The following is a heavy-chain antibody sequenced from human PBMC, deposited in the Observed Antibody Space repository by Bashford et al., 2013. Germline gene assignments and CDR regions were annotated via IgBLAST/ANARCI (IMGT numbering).Heavy chain of an antibody. CDR3: AKFVFGEYFQN. V-gene: IGHV4-61*08. J-gene: IGHJ1*01. CDR2: IYYNGSP. CDR1: GGTVNSGDYY. D-gene: IGHD3-3*01. Sequence: SETLSLTCTVSGGTVNSGDYYWNWIRQAPGKGLEWIGYIYYNGSPDYNPSLKSRVAMSIDTSKNQFSLKLSSVTAADTAVYYCAKFVFGEYFQNWGQGTLVTVSS.